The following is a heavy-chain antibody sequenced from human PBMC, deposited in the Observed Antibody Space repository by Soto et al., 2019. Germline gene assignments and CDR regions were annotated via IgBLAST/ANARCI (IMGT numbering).Heavy chain of an antibody. J-gene: IGHJ3*02. V-gene: IGHV4-4*07. CDR1: GGSISSYY. CDR3: ATNAPPAFRVTLYDYVWGSYRSDAFDI. CDR2: IYTSGST. D-gene: IGHD3-16*02. Sequence: QVQLQESGPGLVKPSETLSLTCTVSGGSISSYYWSWIRQPAGKGLEWIGRIYTSGSTNYNPSLKSRVTMSVDTSKNQFSLKLSSVTAADTAVYYCATNAPPAFRVTLYDYVWGSYRSDAFDIWGQGTMVTVSS.